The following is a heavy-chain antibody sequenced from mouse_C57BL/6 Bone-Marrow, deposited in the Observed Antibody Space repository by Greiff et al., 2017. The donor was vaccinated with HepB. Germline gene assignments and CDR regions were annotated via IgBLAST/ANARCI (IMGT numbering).Heavy chain of an antibody. D-gene: IGHD5-5*01. CDR2: IDPSDSYT. J-gene: IGHJ2*01. CDR3: ARGTTSQGY. CDR1: GYTFTSYW. V-gene: IGHV1-50*01. Sequence: QVQLQQPGAELVKPGASVKLSCKASGYTFTSYWMQWVKQRPGQGLEWIGEIDPSDSYTNYNQKFKGKATLNVDTSSSTAYMQLSSLTSEDSAVYYCARGTTSQGYWGQGTTPTVSS.